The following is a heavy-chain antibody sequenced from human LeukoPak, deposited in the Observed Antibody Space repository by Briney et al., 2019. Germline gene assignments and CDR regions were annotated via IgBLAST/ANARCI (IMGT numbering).Heavy chain of an antibody. Sequence: SETLSLTCTVSGGSISSSSYYWGWIRQPPGKGLEWIGSIYYSGSTYYNPSLKSRVTISVDTSKNQFSLKLSSVTAADTAVYYCARRGKRSHYYGSGKGSYFDYWGQGTLVTVSS. V-gene: IGHV4-39*01. CDR3: ARRGKRSHYYGSGKGSYFDY. CDR2: IYYSGST. CDR1: GGSISSSSYY. J-gene: IGHJ4*02. D-gene: IGHD3-10*01.